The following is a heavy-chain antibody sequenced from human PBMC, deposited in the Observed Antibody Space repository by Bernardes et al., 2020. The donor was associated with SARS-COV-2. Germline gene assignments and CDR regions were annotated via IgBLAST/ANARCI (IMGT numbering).Heavy chain of an antibody. V-gene: IGHV3-48*03. CDR2: ISNSGGTI. Sequence: GGSLRLSCAASGFTFSSYEMNWVRQAPGKGLEWLSYISNSGGTIYYADSVKGRFTISRDNAKNSLHLQMNSLRAEDTAIYYCVRAPTYSGWLFDPWGQGTLVTVSS. CDR1: GFTFSSYE. J-gene: IGHJ5*02. D-gene: IGHD6-19*01. CDR3: VRAPTYSGWLFDP.